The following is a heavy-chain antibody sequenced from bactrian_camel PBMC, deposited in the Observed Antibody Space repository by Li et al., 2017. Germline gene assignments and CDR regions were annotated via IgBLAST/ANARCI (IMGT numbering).Heavy chain of an antibody. CDR2: IWNGGLT. J-gene: IGHJ4*01. V-gene: IGHV3S60*01. Sequence: HVQLVESGGGSVQAGGSRTLSCTTSASTSNMYCMAWFRRLPGQEREGVACIWNGGLTTYADSVKGRFTISKDNAKFTLYLQMTNLKPEDTAMYYCAADRMACLRPSVQLEAYNFWGQGTQVTV. CDR3: AADRMACLRPSVQLEAYNF. CDR1: ASTSNMYC.